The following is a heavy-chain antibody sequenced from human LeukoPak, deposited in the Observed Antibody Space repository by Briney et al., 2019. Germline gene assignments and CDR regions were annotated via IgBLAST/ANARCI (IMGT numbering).Heavy chain of an antibody. CDR1: GFTFSSYA. D-gene: IGHD6-13*01. CDR2: ISGSGGRT. CDR3: AKAHSSSWSPFDY. J-gene: IGHJ4*02. V-gene: IGHV3-23*01. Sequence: GGSLRLSCAASGFTFSSYAMSWVPRAPGRGLGRVSAISGSGGRTYYADSVKGRFTTSRNNSKNTLYLQMNSLRAEDTAVYYCAKAHSSSWSPFDYWGQGTLVTVSS.